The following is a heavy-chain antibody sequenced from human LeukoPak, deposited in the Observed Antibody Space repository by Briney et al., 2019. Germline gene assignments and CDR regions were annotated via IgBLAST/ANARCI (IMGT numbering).Heavy chain of an antibody. CDR1: GFSFSSYS. D-gene: IGHD1-26*01. V-gene: IGHV3-48*02. Sequence: AGGSLRLPCAASGFSFSSYSMNWVRQAPGKGLEWVSYISSSSSTIFYADSVKGRFTISRDNARNSLYLQMHSLRDEDTAVYYCARAWYSWGYYFDYWGQGALVTVSS. CDR2: ISSSSSTI. CDR3: ARAWYSWGYYFDY. J-gene: IGHJ4*02.